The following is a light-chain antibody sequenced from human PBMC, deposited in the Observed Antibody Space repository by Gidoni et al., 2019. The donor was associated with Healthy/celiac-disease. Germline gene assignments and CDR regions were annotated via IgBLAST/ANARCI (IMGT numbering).Light chain of an antibody. V-gene: IGKV1-5*01. CDR2: DAS. CDR3: QQYNSYLVT. CDR1: QSISSW. Sequence: DIQLTPSPSTLSASVGDRVTITCRASQSISSWLAWYQQKPGKAPKLLIYDASSLESGVPSRFSGSGSGTEFTLTISSLQPDDFATYYCQQYNSYLVTFGGGTKVEIK. J-gene: IGKJ4*01.